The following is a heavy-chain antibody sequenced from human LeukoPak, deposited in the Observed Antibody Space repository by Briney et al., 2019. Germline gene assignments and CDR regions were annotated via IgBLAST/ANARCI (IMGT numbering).Heavy chain of an antibody. D-gene: IGHD3-22*01. CDR3: AKAFEYYDSSGYSGFGAFDI. CDR2: ISGSGGST. Sequence: GGSLRLSCAASGFTFSSHAMSWVRQAPGKGLEWVSAISGSGGSTYYADSVKGRFTISRDNSKNTLYLQMNSLRAEDTAVYYCAKAFEYYDSSGYSGFGAFDIWGQGTMVTVSS. J-gene: IGHJ3*02. CDR1: GFTFSSHA. V-gene: IGHV3-23*01.